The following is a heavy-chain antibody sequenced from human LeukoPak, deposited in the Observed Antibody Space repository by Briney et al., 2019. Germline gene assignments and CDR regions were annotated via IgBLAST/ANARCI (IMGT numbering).Heavy chain of an antibody. CDR3: AKATGYSYGYFYFDY. D-gene: IGHD5-18*01. Sequence: GGSLRLSCAASGFTFSSYAMSWVRQAPGKGLEWVSAISGSGGSTYYADSVKGRFTISRDNSKNTLYLQMNSLRAEDTAVYYCAKATGYSYGYFYFDYWGQGTLVTVSS. CDR1: GFTFSSYA. V-gene: IGHV3-23*01. J-gene: IGHJ4*02. CDR2: ISGSGGST.